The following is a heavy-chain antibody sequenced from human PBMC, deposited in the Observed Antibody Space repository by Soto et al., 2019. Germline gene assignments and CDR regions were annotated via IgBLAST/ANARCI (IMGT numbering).Heavy chain of an antibody. CDR3: AKGVLHYFDY. CDR2: ISYDGSNK. J-gene: IGHJ4*02. V-gene: IGHV3-30*18. D-gene: IGHD1-1*01. Sequence: GSLRLSCAASGFTFSSYGMHWVRQAPGKGLEWVAVISYDGSNKYYADSVKGRFTISRDNSKNTLYLQMNSLRAEDTAVYYCAKGVLHYFDYWGQGTLVTVSS. CDR1: GFTFSSYG.